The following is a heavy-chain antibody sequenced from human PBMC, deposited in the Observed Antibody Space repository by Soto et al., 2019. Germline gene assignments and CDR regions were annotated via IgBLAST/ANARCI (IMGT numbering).Heavy chain of an antibody. V-gene: IGHV3-30*18. J-gene: IGHJ5*02. CDR1: GFAFSTYG. CDR2: ISYDGTDT. Sequence: QVHLVESGGGVVQPGRSLTISCVGSGFAFSTYGMHWVRQAPAKGLEWVAHISYDGTDTYYADSVKGRFSISRDNSKQTLSLQMDSLRPEDTAVYYCAKDFGAWSDSWGQGTLVNVSS. D-gene: IGHD6-19*01. CDR3: AKDFGAWSDS.